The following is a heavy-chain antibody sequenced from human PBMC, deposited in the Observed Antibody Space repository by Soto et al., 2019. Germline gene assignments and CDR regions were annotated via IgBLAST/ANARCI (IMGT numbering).Heavy chain of an antibody. CDR3: ARVVYYSSGYYYGPRLAY. Sequence: ASVKVSCKASGYTFTSYDINWVRQATGQGLEWMGWMNPNSGNTGYAQKFQGRVTMTRNTSTSTAYMELSSLRSEDTAVYYCARVVYYSSGYYYGPRLAYRGQGTLVTVSS. J-gene: IGHJ4*02. V-gene: IGHV1-8*01. CDR1: GYTFTSYD. D-gene: IGHD3-22*01. CDR2: MNPNSGNT.